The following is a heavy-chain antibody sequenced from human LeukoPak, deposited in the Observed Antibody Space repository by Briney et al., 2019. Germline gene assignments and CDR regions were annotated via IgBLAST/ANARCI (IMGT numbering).Heavy chain of an antibody. CDR3: ARCSRYYYDSSGYLYYYYGMDV. CDR1: GGSISSYY. CDR2: IYYSGST. Sequence: SETLSLTCTVSGGSISSYYWSWIRQPPGKGLEWIGYIYYSGSTNYNPSLKSRVTISVDTSKNQFSLKLSSVTAADTAVYYWARCSRYYYDSSGYLYYYYGMDVWGQGTTVTVSS. J-gene: IGHJ6*02. V-gene: IGHV4-59*01. D-gene: IGHD3-22*01.